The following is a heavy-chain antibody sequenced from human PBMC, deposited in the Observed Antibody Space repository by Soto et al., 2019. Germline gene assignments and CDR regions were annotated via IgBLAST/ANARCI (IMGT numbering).Heavy chain of an antibody. J-gene: IGHJ5*02. Sequence: QVQLVQSGAEVKKPGASVKVSCKASGYTFTSYYMHWVRQAPGQGLEWMGIINPSGGSTSYAQKFQGRVTMTRDTSTSTVYMELSRLRSEDTAVYYCARVYPSDTRYGYVGNNWFDPWGQGTLGTVSS. V-gene: IGHV1-46*03. CDR1: GYTFTSYY. CDR3: ARVYPSDTRYGYVGNNWFDP. D-gene: IGHD5-18*01. CDR2: INPSGGST.